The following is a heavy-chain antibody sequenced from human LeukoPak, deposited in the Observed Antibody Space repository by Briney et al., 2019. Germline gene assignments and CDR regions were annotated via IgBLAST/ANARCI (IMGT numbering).Heavy chain of an antibody. V-gene: IGHV1-69*04. J-gene: IGHJ4*02. D-gene: IGHD3-10*01. CDR2: IIPILGIT. CDR1: GGTFSSYA. Sequence: ASVKVSCKASGGTFSSYAINWVRQAPGQGLELMGRIIPILGITNYAQKFQGRVTITADKSTSTAYMELSSLRSEDTAVYYCARSYYGSGSYYNFDYWGQGTLVTVSS. CDR3: ARSYYGSGSYYNFDY.